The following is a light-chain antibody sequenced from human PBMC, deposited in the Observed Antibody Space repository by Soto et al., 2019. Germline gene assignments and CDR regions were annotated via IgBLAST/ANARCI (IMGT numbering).Light chain of an antibody. CDR3: SSYVNYNTFVI. CDR1: SSDVGGYEY. Sequence: QSVLTQPASVSGSPGQSITISCTGTSSDVGGYEYVSWYQQYPGKAPKVIITEVSNRPSGVSDRFSGSKSGNTASLTISGLQAEDEADYYCSSYVNYNTFVIFGGGTKLTVL. J-gene: IGLJ2*01. CDR2: EVS. V-gene: IGLV2-14*01.